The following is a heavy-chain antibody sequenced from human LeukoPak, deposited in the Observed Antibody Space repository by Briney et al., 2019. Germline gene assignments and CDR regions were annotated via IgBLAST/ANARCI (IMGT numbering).Heavy chain of an antibody. CDR1: GFTFSDYW. CDR3: EREGGSGGRYFDF. J-gene: IGHJ4*02. D-gene: IGHD3-16*01. V-gene: IGHV3-74*01. Sequence: GGSLRLSCAASGFTFSDYWMHWVRQAPGKGLVWVSRIYSDGTNTIEDYVKGRFSIFRDNDKNTLYLHMNSISAEDTAVYYCEREGGSGGRYFDFWGQGNRVTVSS. CDR2: IYSDGTNT.